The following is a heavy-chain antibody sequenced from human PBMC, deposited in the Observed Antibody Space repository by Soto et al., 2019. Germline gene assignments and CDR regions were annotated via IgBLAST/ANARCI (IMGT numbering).Heavy chain of an antibody. V-gene: IGHV4-59*08. CDR1: GGSISTYY. CDR2: IYYTGST. CDR3: VRHPDFWSGHFDY. Sequence: SETLSLTCIVSGGSISTYYWSWIRQPPGKGLEWIGHIYYTGSTTYNPSLKSRLTISVDMSKNQFSLKLTSVTAADTAAYYCVRHPDFWSGHFDYWGQGTLVTVSS. J-gene: IGHJ4*02. D-gene: IGHD3-3*01.